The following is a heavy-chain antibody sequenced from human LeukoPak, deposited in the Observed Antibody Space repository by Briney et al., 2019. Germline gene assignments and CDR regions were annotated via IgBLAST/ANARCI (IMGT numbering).Heavy chain of an antibody. CDR1: GGSISSYY. Sequence: SETLSLTCTVSGGSISSYYWSWIRQPPGKGLEWIGYINYSGSTNYNPSLKSRVTISVDTSKNQFSLKLSSVTAADTAVYYCARVFDFWSGYYQGYYFDYWGQGTLVTVSS. D-gene: IGHD3-3*01. J-gene: IGHJ4*02. CDR2: INYSGST. V-gene: IGHV4-59*01. CDR3: ARVFDFWSGYYQGYYFDY.